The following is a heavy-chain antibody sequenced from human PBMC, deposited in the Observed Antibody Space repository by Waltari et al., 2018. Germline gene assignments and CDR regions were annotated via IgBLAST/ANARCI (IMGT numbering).Heavy chain of an antibody. V-gene: IGHV1-18*01. CDR2: INAYNSNT. CDR3: ARVTDIVVVVAAQGDNWFDP. CDR1: GYTFTSYG. J-gene: IGHJ5*02. D-gene: IGHD2-15*01. Sequence: QVQLVQSGAEVKKPGASVKVSCKASGYTFTSYGISWVRQAPGQGLEWMGWINAYNSNTNYAQKLQGRVTMTTDTSTSTAYMELRSLRSDDTAVYYCARVTDIVVVVAAQGDNWFDPWGQGTLVTVSS.